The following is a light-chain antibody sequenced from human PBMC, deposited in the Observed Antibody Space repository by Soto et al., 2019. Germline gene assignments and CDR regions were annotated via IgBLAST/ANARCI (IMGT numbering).Light chain of an antibody. J-gene: IGKJ5*01. CDR3: QQYGSSAPIT. CDR1: QSVGSSY. V-gene: IGKV3-20*01. CDR2: GAS. Sequence: EIVLTQSPGTLSLSPGESSTLSCRASQSVGSSYLAWYQQKPGQAPRLLIYGASSRATGIPDRFSGSGSGTDFTLTISRLEPEDFALYYCQQYGSSAPITFGQGTRLEI.